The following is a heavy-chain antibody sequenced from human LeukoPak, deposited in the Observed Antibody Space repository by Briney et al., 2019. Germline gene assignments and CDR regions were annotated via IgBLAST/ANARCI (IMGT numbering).Heavy chain of an antibody. CDR3: ARGALYGSGGYYSDY. Sequence: GGSLRLSCAASGFTFSSYAMHWVRQAPGQRLEWMGWINAGNGNTKYSQKFQGRVTITRDTSASTAYMELSSLRSEDTAVYYCARGALYGSGGYYSDYWGQGTLVTVSS. CDR1: GFTFSSYA. V-gene: IGHV1-3*01. D-gene: IGHD3-10*01. CDR2: INAGNGNT. J-gene: IGHJ4*02.